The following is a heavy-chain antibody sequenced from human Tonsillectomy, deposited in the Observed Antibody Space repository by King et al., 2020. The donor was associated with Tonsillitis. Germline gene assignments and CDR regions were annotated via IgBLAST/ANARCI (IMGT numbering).Heavy chain of an antibody. Sequence: VQLVESGAEVKKPGASVKVSCKASGYTFTGYYMHWVLQAPGQGLEWRGWINPNSCGTNSAQKFQGRVTMTRDTSISTAYMELSRLRSDDTAVYYCANMGTNDFWSGYYLDYWGQGTLVTVSS. CDR3: ANMGTNDFWSGYYLDY. CDR2: INPNSCGT. D-gene: IGHD3-3*01. CDR1: GYTFTGYY. V-gene: IGHV1-2*02. J-gene: IGHJ4*02.